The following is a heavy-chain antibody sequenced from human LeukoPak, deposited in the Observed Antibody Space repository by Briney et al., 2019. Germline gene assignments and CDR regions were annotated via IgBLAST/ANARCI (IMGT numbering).Heavy chain of an antibody. CDR1: GGSFSGYY. CDR2: INHSGST. Sequence: SATLSPTCAVYGGSFSGYYWSWIRQPPGKGLEWIGEINHSGSTNFNPSLKSRVTISVDTSKNQFSLKLSSVTAADTAVYYCARVAGRITMVRGVNDWFDPWGQGTLVTVSS. CDR3: ARVAGRITMVRGVNDWFDP. V-gene: IGHV4-34*01. D-gene: IGHD3-10*01. J-gene: IGHJ5*02.